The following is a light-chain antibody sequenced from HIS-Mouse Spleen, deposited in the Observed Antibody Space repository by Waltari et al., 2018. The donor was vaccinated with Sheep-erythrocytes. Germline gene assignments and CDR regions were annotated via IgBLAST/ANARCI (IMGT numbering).Light chain of an antibody. V-gene: IGKV1D-13*01. CDR3: QQFNNYPRT. CDR1: QGISSA. CDR2: DAS. J-gene: IGKJ1*01. Sequence: AIQLTQSPSSLSASVGDRVTITCRASQGISSALAWYQQKPGKAPKLLIYDASSLESGVPSRFIGSGSGSEFTLTISSLQPEEFATYYCQQFNNYPRTFGQGTKVEIK.